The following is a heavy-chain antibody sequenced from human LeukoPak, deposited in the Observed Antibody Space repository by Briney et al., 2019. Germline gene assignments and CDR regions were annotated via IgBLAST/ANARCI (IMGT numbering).Heavy chain of an antibody. V-gene: IGHV4-39*07. CDR3: AREWTTWGAFDI. J-gene: IGHJ3*02. CDR1: GGSISSRTYY. Sequence: SETLSLTCTVSGGSISSRTYYWGWIRQPPGKGLEWIGSIYYTGSTFYNPSLKSRVTISVETSKNQCSMKLSSVTAAAAAVYFCAREWTTWGAFDIWGQGTMVTVSS. D-gene: IGHD2/OR15-2a*01. CDR2: IYYTGST.